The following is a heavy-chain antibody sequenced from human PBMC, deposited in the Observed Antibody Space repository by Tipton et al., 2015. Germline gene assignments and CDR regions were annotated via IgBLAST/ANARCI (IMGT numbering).Heavy chain of an antibody. J-gene: IGHJ4*02. Sequence: SLRLSCAASGFTFSSYAMTWVRQAPGKGLEWVSGISGSGDNTYYADSVKGRFTISRDNSKNTLYLQMNSLRADDTAVYYCAKRARYYYDISGYDFDYWGQGTLVTVSS. CDR1: GFTFSSYA. CDR3: AKRARYYYDISGYDFDY. D-gene: IGHD3-22*01. V-gene: IGHV3-23*01. CDR2: ISGSGDNT.